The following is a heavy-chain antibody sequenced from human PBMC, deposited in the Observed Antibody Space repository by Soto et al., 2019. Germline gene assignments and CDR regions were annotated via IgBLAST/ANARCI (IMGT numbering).Heavy chain of an antibody. CDR3: ERKSSISSWSDT. CDR1: GYTFTSYC. D-gene: IGHD3-3*02. Sequence: ASVKVSGKASGYTFTSYCISCVRQAPGKGLEWMGWISAYNGNTNYAQKLQGRVTMTTDTSTRTAYMERRSLRSDGTAVYYCERKSSISSWSDTWAQGTLVTVSS. J-gene: IGHJ5*02. V-gene: IGHV1-18*04. CDR2: ISAYNGNT.